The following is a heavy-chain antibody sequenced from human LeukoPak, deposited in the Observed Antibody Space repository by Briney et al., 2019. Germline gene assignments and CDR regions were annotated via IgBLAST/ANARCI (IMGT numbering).Heavy chain of an antibody. Sequence: PSETLSLTCTVSGGSISSGSYYWSWIRQPPGKGLEWIGYIYYSGSTNYNPSLKSRVTISVDTSKNQFSLKLSSVTAADTAVYYCARGVRDWFDPWGQGTLVTVSS. J-gene: IGHJ5*02. CDR1: GGSISSGSYY. CDR2: IYYSGST. D-gene: IGHD3-22*01. V-gene: IGHV4-61*01. CDR3: ARGVRDWFDP.